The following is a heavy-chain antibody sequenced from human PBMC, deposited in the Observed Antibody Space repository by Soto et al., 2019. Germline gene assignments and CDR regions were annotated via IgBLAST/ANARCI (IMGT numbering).Heavy chain of an antibody. Sequence: QVQLVQSGAEVKKPGASVKVSCKASGYTFTSYGISWVRQAPGQGREWMGWISAYNGNTNYAQKLQGRVTMTTDTSTSTAYMELSSLRSDDTAVYYCARVNGKGDSGWYPCYYYYGMDVWGQGTTVTVSS. D-gene: IGHD6-13*01. V-gene: IGHV1-18*01. CDR1: GYTFTSYG. CDR2: ISAYNGNT. J-gene: IGHJ6*02. CDR3: ARVNGKGDSGWYPCYYYYGMDV.